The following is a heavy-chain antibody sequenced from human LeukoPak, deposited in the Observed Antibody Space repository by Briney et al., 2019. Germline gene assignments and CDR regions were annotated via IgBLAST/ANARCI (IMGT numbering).Heavy chain of an antibody. V-gene: IGHV3-23*01. J-gene: IGHJ5*02. Sequence: PGGSLRLSCTASGFTFSSYAMRWVRQAPGKGLEWVSSISGSSGKIDYADSVKGRFIISRDNSKNAQYLQMNGLRPEDSAVYYCAKGRQLLDPWGQGTLVTVSS. CDR3: AKGRQLLDP. CDR1: GFTFSSYA. CDR2: ISGSSGKI. D-gene: IGHD1-1*01.